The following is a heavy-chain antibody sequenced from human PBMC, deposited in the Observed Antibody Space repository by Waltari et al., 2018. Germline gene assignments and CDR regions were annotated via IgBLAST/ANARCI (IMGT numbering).Heavy chain of an antibody. CDR2: TYYTSKWNN. CDR1: GDSVSSNNVA. V-gene: IGHV6-1*01. J-gene: IGHJ3*02. CDR3: ARGRHSAFDI. Sequence: QVQLQQSGPGLVRPSQTLSLTCDISGDSVSSNNVAWNWIRQSPARGLGWLGRTYYTSKWNNDYAVSVQGRITINRDTSKNQFSLQLNSLTPGDTAVYYCARGRHSAFDIWGQGTLVTVSS.